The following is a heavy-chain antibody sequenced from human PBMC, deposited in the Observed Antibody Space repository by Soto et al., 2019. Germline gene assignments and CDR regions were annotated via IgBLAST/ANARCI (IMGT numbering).Heavy chain of an antibody. J-gene: IGHJ4*02. D-gene: IGHD5-12*01. CDR3: PTKTDYRSGHDLAN. CDR2: ISDSGDYT. Sequence: PGGSLRLSCAASGFTFNNFSICWVRQAPGRGLEWVSAISDSGDYTYYADSVKGRFTISRDNSRNALYMQMNSLRVEDTAVYYCPTKTDYRSGHDLANWGQGTLGTVSS. V-gene: IGHV3-23*01. CDR1: GFTFNNFS.